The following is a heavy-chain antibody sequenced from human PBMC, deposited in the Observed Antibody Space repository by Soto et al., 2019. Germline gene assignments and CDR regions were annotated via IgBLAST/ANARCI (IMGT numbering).Heavy chain of an antibody. J-gene: IGHJ5*02. Sequence: PGGSLRLSCAASGFTFSGSAMHWVRQASGKGLEWVGRIRSKANSYATAYAASVKGRFTISRDDSKNTAYLQMNSLKTEDTAVYYCTRPSPGIDYDFWSGTNTWGQGT. CDR1: GFTFSGSA. CDR3: TRPSPGIDYDFWSGTNT. CDR2: IRSKANSYAT. V-gene: IGHV3-73*01. D-gene: IGHD3-3*01.